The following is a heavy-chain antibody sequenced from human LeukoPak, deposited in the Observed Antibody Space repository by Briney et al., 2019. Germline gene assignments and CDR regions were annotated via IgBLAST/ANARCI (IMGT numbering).Heavy chain of an antibody. CDR2: ISGSGGNT. J-gene: IGHJ4*02. V-gene: IGHV3-23*01. Sequence: GGSLRLSCAASGFTFSSYGMHWVRQAPGKGLEWVSGISGSGGNTYYADSVKGRFTISRDNSKNTLYLQMNSLRAEDTAVYYCAKVIPTYYYDSSGDYYFDYWGQGTLVTVSS. CDR1: GFTFSSYG. D-gene: IGHD3-22*01. CDR3: AKVIPTYYYDSSGDYYFDY.